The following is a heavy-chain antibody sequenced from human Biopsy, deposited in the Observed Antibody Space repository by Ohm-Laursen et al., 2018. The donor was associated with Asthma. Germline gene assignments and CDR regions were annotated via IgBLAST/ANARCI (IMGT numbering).Heavy chain of an antibody. V-gene: IGHV3-48*01. CDR1: GFTFSNYA. D-gene: IGHD3-22*01. CDR3: ARDANIYYDSSGYYYNYYYGMDV. J-gene: IGHJ6*02. Sequence: GSLRLSCTASGFTFSNYAMSWVRQAPGKGLEWVSYISSSSSTIYYADSVKGRFTISRDNAKNSLYLQMNSLRAEDTAVYYCARDANIYYDSSGYYYNYYYGMDVWGQGTTVTVSS. CDR2: ISSSSSTI.